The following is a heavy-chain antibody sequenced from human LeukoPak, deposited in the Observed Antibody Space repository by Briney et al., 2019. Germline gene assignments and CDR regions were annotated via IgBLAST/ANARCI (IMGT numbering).Heavy chain of an antibody. CDR1: GGSISSSSYY. D-gene: IGHD6-13*01. J-gene: IGHJ5*02. CDR3: ARGRDSSSWYGGYWFDP. Sequence: SETLSLTCTVSGGSISSSSYYWGWIRQPPGKGLEWIGSIYYSGSTYYNPSLKSRVTISVDTSKNQFSLKLSPVTAADTAVYYCARGRDSSSWYGGYWFDPWGQGTLVTVSS. CDR2: IYYSGST. V-gene: IGHV4-39*07.